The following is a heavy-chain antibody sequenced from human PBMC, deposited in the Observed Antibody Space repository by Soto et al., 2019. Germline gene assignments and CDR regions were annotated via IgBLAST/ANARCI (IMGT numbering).Heavy chain of an antibody. D-gene: IGHD1-26*01. Sequence: ASVKVSCKASGYTFTGYYMHWVRQAPGQGLEWMGWINPNSGGTNYAQKFQGRVTMTRDTSISTAYMELSRLGSDDTAVYYCARARVGATRTLGYWGQGTLVTVSS. CDR1: GYTFTGYY. V-gene: IGHV1-2*02. CDR3: ARARVGATRTLGY. CDR2: INPNSGGT. J-gene: IGHJ4*02.